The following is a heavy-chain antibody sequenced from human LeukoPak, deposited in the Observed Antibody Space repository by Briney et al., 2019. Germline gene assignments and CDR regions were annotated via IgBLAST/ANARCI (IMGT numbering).Heavy chain of an antibody. Sequence: SETLSLTCAVSGASISSGWWWSWVRQPPGKGLEWIGYIYYSGSTNYNPSLKSRVTISVDTSKNQFSLKLSSVTAADTAVYYCARVPDQAGPVAFDIWGQGTMVTVSS. V-gene: IGHV4-61*01. D-gene: IGHD6-25*01. CDR1: GASISSGWW. CDR2: IYYSGST. CDR3: ARVPDQAGPVAFDI. J-gene: IGHJ3*02.